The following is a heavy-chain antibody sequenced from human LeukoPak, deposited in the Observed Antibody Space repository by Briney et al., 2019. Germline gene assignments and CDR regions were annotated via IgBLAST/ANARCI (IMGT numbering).Heavy chain of an antibody. CDR2: FDPEDGET. V-gene: IGHV1-24*01. CDR1: GYTLTELS. J-gene: IGHJ6*02. CDR3: ARIPPPYYYYGMDV. Sequence: GASVKVSCKVSGYTLTELSMHWVRQAPGKGLEWMGGFDPEDGETIYAQKFQGRVTITRDTSASTAYMELSSLRSEDTAVYYCARIPPPYYYYGMDVWGQGTTVTVSS. D-gene: IGHD2/OR15-2a*01.